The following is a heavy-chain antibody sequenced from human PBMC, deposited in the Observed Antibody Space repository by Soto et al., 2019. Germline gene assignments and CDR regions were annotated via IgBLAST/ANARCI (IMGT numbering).Heavy chain of an antibody. CDR1: GGSFSGYY. J-gene: IGHJ6*02. CDR3: ARLGYCSGGSCYDDSAPLYGMDV. CDR2: INHSGST. Sequence: SETLSLTCAVYGGSFSGYYWSWSLQPPWKGLEWIGEINHSGSTNYNPSLKSRVTISVDTSKNQFSLKLSSVTAADTAVYYCARLGYCSGGSCYDDSAPLYGMDVWGQGTTVTVSS. D-gene: IGHD2-15*01. V-gene: IGHV4-34*01.